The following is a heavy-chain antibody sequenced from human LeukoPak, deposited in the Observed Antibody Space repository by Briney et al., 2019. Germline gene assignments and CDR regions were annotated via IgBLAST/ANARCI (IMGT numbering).Heavy chain of an antibody. D-gene: IGHD3-10*01. CDR3: AKPAGGFDY. CDR1: GFTFRSHW. J-gene: IGHJ4*02. CDR2: INPDGSEK. V-gene: IGHV3-7*01. Sequence: PGGSLRLSCAASGFTFRSHWMSWVRQAPGKGLEWVANINPDGSEKFYVDSMKGRFTITRDNAENSVSLQMNSLRAEDTAVYYCAKPAGGFDYWGQGTLVTVSS.